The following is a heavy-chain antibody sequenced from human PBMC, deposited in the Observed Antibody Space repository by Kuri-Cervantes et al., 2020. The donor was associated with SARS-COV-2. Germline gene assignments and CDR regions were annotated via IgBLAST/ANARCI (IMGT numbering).Heavy chain of an antibody. CDR3: ARGRDKRYSSGSYYYYCMDV. V-gene: IGHV4-34*01. D-gene: IGHD6-19*01. CDR2: INHSGST. CDR1: GGSFSGYY. J-gene: IGHJ6*02. Sequence: SETLSLTCAVYGGSFSGYYWSWIRQPPGKGLEWIGEINHSGSTNYNPSLKSRVTISVDTSKNQFSLKLSSVTAADTAVYYCARGRDKRYSSGSYYYYCMDVWGQGTTVTISS.